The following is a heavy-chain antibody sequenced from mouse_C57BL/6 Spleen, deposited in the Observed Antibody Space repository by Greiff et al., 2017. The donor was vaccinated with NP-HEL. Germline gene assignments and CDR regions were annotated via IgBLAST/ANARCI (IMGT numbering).Heavy chain of an antibody. CDR1: GFTFTDYY. CDR2: IRNKANGYTT. V-gene: IGHV7-3*01. Sequence: EVKLVESGGGLVQPGGSLSLSCAASGFTFTDYYMSWVRQPPGKALEWLGFIRNKANGYTTEYSASVKGRFTISRDNSQSILYLPMNALRAADSATYYCASSYDGYLWGQGTLVTVSA. J-gene: IGHJ3*01. CDR3: ASSYDGYL. D-gene: IGHD2-3*01.